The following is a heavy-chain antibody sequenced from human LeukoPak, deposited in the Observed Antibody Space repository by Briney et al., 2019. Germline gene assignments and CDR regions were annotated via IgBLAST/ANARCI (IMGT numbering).Heavy chain of an antibody. CDR1: GFTFSSYA. Sequence: SGGSLRLSCAASGFTFSSYAMSWVRQAPGKGLEWVSAISGSGGSTYYADSVKGRFTISRDNSKNTLYLQMNSLRAEDTAVYYCAKDRSYYYDSSGYSPWGQGTLVTVSS. CDR3: AKDRSYYYDSSGYSP. V-gene: IGHV3-23*01. J-gene: IGHJ5*02. CDR2: ISGSGGST. D-gene: IGHD3-22*01.